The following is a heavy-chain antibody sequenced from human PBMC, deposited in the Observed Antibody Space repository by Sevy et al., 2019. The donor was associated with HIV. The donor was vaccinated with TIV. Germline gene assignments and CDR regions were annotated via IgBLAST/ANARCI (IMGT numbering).Heavy chain of an antibody. V-gene: IGHV4-39*01. D-gene: IGHD6-13*01. CDR2: IYYSGST. J-gene: IGHJ4*02. CDR3: ARLESGIAAAGTWVDY. Sequence: SETLSLTCTVSGGSISSSSYYWGWISQPPGKGLEWIGSIYYSGSTYYNPSLKSRVTISVDTSKNQFSLKLSSVTAADTAVYYCARLESGIAAAGTWVDYWGQGTLVTVSS. CDR1: GGSISSSSYY.